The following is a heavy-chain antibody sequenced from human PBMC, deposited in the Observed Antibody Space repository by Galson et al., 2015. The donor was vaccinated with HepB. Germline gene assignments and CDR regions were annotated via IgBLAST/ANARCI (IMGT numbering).Heavy chain of an antibody. Sequence: SPRLSCAASGFTFSSYSMNWVRQAPGKGLEWVSSISSSSSYIYYADSVKGRFTISRDNAKNSLYLQMNSLRAEDTAVYYCARVGGSYYLDYWGQGTLVTVSS. CDR3: ARVGGSYYLDY. CDR2: ISSSSSYI. J-gene: IGHJ4*02. D-gene: IGHD1-26*01. CDR1: GFTFSSYS. V-gene: IGHV3-21*01.